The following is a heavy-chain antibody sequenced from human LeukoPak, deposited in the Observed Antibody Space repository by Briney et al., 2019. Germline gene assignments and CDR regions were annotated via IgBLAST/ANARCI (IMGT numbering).Heavy chain of an antibody. D-gene: IGHD1-26*01. Sequence: PGGPLRLSCAASGFTFSSYTMNWVRQPPGKGLEWVSYMWSSSSTRYYADSVKDRLTISRDNAKNALYLQMNSLRDEDTAVYYCARRGITGGNYFDCWGQGTLVTVCS. CDR2: MWSSSSTR. CDR3: ARRGITGGNYFDC. V-gene: IGHV3-48*02. J-gene: IGHJ4*02. CDR1: GFTFSSYT.